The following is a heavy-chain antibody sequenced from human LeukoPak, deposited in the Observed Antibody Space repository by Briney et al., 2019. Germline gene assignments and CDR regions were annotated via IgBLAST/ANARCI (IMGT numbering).Heavy chain of an antibody. J-gene: IGHJ4*02. CDR1: GFTFSKCA. CDR2: ISGSGIRT. D-gene: IGHD3-9*01. CDR3: AKSIDFTGYSSWDY. V-gene: IGHV3-23*01. Sequence: GGSLRLSCSASGFTFSKCAMSWVRQAPGKGLEWVSGISGSGIRTFSADSVKGRFTISRDNSKNTLYLQIHSLRAEDTAVYYCAKSIDFTGYSSWDYWGRGTLVTVSS.